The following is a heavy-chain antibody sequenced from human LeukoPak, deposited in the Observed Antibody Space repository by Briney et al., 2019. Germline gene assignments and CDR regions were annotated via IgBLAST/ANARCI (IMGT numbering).Heavy chain of an antibody. Sequence: GSLRLSCAASGFTFSSYAMHWVRQAPGKGLEWVAVISYDGSNKYYADSVKGRFTISRDNSKNTLYLQMNSLRAEDTAVYYCARAIPGNPFDYWGQGALVTVSS. CDR1: GFTFSSYA. D-gene: IGHD1-20*01. V-gene: IGHV3-30-3*01. CDR2: ISYDGSNK. CDR3: ARAIPGNPFDY. J-gene: IGHJ4*02.